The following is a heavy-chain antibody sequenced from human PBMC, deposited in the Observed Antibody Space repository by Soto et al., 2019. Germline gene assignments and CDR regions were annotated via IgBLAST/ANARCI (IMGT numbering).Heavy chain of an antibody. D-gene: IGHD3-3*01. CDR3: ARVLGYDFWSGYPDAFDI. V-gene: IGHV1-18*01. CDR2: ISAYNGNT. CDR1: GYTFTSYG. Sequence: ASVKVSCKASGYTFTSYGISWVRQAPGQGLEWVGWISAYNGNTNYAQKLQGRVTMTTDASTSTAYMELRSLRSDDTAVYYCARVLGYDFWSGYPDAFDIWGQGTMVTVSS. J-gene: IGHJ3*02.